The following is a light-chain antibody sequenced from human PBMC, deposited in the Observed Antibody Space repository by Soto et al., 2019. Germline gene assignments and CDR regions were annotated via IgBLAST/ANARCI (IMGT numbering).Light chain of an antibody. V-gene: IGLV2-14*01. CDR2: DVS. CDR1: SSDVGGYNY. Sequence: QSALTQPASVSGSPGQSITISCTGTSSDVGGYNYVSWYQQHPGKAPKVMIYDVSNRPSGVSNRFSGSKSGNTASLTISGLQAEDEADYYCSSYTSSGTPVVFGGGTKVTVL. CDR3: SSYTSSGTPVV. J-gene: IGLJ2*01.